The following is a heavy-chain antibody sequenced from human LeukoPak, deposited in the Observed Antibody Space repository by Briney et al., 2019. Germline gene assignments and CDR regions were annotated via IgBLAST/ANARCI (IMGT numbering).Heavy chain of an antibody. CDR1: GFIFSSYG. V-gene: IGHV3-23*01. Sequence: PGGSLRLSCVASGFIFSSYGMNWVRQAPGKGLEWLSGISGSGDGTYYADSVKGRFTISRDNSKNTLYLQMNSLRGEDTAVYYCAKAGYSSSWPFDSWGQGTLVTVSS. CDR3: AKAGYSSSWPFDS. D-gene: IGHD6-13*01. CDR2: ISGSGDGT. J-gene: IGHJ4*02.